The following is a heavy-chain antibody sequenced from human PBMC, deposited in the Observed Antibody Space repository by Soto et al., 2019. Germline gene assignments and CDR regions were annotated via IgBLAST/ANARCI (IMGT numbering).Heavy chain of an antibody. V-gene: IGHV3-9*01. CDR1: GFTFDDYA. J-gene: IGHJ4*02. Sequence: EVQLVESGGGLVQPGGSLRLSCAASGFTFDDYAIHWVRKIPGKALEWVSGISWNGDATGYADSVKGRFTISRDNAKNSLYLQMDSLKSEDTAMYYCANLPLYGSGFDCWGQGTLVTVSS. D-gene: IGHD3-10*01. CDR3: ANLPLYGSGFDC. CDR2: ISWNGDAT.